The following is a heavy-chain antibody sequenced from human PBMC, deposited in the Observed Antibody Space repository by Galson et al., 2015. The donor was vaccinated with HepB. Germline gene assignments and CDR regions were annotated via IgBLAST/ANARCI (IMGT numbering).Heavy chain of an antibody. CDR2: IYGGGAT. CDR1: GLSVSASY. D-gene: IGHD2-8*01. CDR3: ARDICPNCCAAFDV. V-gene: IGHV3-53*01. Sequence: SLRLSCAASGLSVSASYMNWVRQAPGKGLEWVSLIYGGGATYYADSVNGRFIISRDNSKNTLYLQMNSLRADDTAVYYCARDICPNCCAAFDVWGQGTMVSVSS. J-gene: IGHJ3*01.